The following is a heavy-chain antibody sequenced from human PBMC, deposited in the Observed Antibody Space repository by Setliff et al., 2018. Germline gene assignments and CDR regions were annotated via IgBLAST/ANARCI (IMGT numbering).Heavy chain of an antibody. CDR1: GYSISSGYY. CDR2: IYHSGST. D-gene: IGHD1-1*01. CDR3: ARGSTRRYYGMDV. V-gene: IGHV4-38-2*02. J-gene: IGHJ6*02. Sequence: SETLSLTCTVSGYSISSGYYWGWIRQPPGKGPEWIGSIYHSGSTYYNPSLKSRVTISVDTSKNQFSLKLSSVTAADTAVYYCARGSTRRYYGMDVWGQGTTVTVSS.